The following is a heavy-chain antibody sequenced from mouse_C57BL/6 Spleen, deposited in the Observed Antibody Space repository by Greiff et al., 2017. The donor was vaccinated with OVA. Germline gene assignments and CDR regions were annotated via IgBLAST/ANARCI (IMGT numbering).Heavy chain of an antibody. Sequence: QVQLQQSGAELARPGASVKLSCKASGYTFTSYGISWVKQSTGQGLEWIGEIYPRSGNTYYNEKFKGKATLTADKSSSTAYMELRSLTSEDSAVYFCAREGAQAAWFAYWGQGTLVTVSA. CDR1: GYTFTSYG. J-gene: IGHJ3*01. D-gene: IGHD3-2*02. CDR2: IYPRSGNT. V-gene: IGHV1-81*01. CDR3: AREGAQAAWFAY.